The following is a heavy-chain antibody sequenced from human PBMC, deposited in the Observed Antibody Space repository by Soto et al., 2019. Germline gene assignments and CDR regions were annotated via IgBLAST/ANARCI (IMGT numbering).Heavy chain of an antibody. CDR3: ASGGPDYDFWSGYYPPYYYGMDV. CDR2: IYYSGST. D-gene: IGHD3-3*01. CDR1: VGSFSSGSYY. J-gene: IGHJ6*02. V-gene: IGHV4-61*01. Sequence: SETLSLTCTVSVGSFSSGSYYWSWIRQPPGKGLEWIGYIYYSGSTNYNPSLKSRVTISVDTSKNQFSLKLSSVTAADTAVYYCASGGPDYDFWSGYYPPYYYGMDVWGQGTTVTVSS.